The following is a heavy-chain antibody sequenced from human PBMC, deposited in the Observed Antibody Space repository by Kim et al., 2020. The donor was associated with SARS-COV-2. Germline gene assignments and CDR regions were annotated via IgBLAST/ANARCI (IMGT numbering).Heavy chain of an antibody. CDR3: ARAPITMIVVVKAFDI. Sequence: PYLKSRVTISLDTSKNQFSLKLSSVTAADTAVYYCARAPITMIVVVKAFDIWGQGTMVTVSS. D-gene: IGHD3-22*01. J-gene: IGHJ3*02. V-gene: IGHV4-31*02.